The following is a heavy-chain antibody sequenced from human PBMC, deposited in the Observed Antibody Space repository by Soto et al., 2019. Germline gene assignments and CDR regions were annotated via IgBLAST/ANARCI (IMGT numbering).Heavy chain of an antibody. D-gene: IGHD3-3*01. CDR1: GYTFTSYG. CDR3: ARDLGYDFWSGPRYGMDV. V-gene: IGHV1-2*04. J-gene: IGHJ6*02. CDR2: INPNSGGT. Sequence: ASVKVSCKASGYTFTSYGISWVRQAPGQGLEWMGWINPNSGGTNYAQKFQGWVTMTRDTSISTAYMELSRLRSDDTAVYYCARDLGYDFWSGPRYGMDVWGQGTTVTVSS.